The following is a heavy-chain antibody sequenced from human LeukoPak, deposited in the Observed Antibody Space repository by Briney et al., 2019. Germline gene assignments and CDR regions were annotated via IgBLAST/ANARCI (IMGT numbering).Heavy chain of an antibody. V-gene: IGHV4-34*01. J-gene: IGHJ4*02. Sequence: PSETLSLTCAVYGGSFSGYYWSWIRQPPGKGLEWIGEINHSGSTNYNPSLKSRVTISVDTSKNQFSLKLSSVTAADTAVYYCASSSDGDTAMDTLGYWGQGTLVTVSS. CDR2: INHSGST. D-gene: IGHD5-18*01. CDR1: GGSFSGYY. CDR3: ASSSDGDTAMDTLGY.